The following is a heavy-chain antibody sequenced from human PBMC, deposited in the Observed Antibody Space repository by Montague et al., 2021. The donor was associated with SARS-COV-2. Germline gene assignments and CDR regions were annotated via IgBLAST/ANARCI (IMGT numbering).Heavy chain of an antibody. D-gene: IGHD3-10*01. CDR1: GDSIRNYF. Sequence: SETLSLTCTVSGDSIRNYFWSWIRQPPGKGLEWIGYIYYYGNTXXXPSXKGRATISIDTSRNLFSLQLRSVTAADTAVYFCAKEFGSGCINPHYWGQGVLVPVAS. CDR3: AKEFGSGCINPHY. CDR2: IYYYGNT. J-gene: IGHJ4*02. V-gene: IGHV4-59*01.